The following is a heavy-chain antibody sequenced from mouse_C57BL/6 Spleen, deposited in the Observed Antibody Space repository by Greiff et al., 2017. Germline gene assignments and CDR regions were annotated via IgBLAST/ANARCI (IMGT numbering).Heavy chain of an antibody. D-gene: IGHD1-1*01. CDR2: IDPSDSYT. CDR1: GYTFTSYW. Sequence: QVQLQQPGAELVMPGASVKLSCKASGYTFTSYWMHWVKQRPGQGLEWIGEIDPSDSYTNYNQKFKGKSTLTVDKSSSTAYMQLSSLTSEDSAVYYCARSITTVVDAMDYWGQGTAGTVSS. J-gene: IGHJ4*01. CDR3: ARSITTVVDAMDY. V-gene: IGHV1-69*01.